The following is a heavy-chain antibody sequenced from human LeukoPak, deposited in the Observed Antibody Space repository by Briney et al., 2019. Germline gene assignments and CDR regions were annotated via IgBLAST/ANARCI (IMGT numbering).Heavy chain of an antibody. CDR1: GGSISSYY. CDR3: ARGLPAGDYGPFSLDY. V-gene: IGHV4-4*07. CDR2: IYTSGST. J-gene: IGHJ4*02. D-gene: IGHD4-17*01. Sequence: SETLSLTCTVSGGSISSYYWSWIRQPAGKGLEWIGRIYTSGSTYYNPSLKSRITISADTSKNQFSLKLSSVTAADTAVYYCARGLPAGDYGPFSLDYWGQGTLVTVSS.